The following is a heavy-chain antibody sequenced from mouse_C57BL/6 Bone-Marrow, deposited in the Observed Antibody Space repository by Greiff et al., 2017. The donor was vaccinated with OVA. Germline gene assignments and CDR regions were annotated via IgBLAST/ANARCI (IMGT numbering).Heavy chain of an antibody. D-gene: IGHD1-1*01. Sequence: QVQLQQPGAELVKPGASVKLSCKASGYTFTSYWMHWVKQRPGQGLEWIGMIHPNSGSTNYNEKFNSKATLTVDKASGTAYMKLRSLTSGDSAVYYCARSGIATGYFDVWGTGTTVTVSS. CDR2: IHPNSGST. J-gene: IGHJ1*03. CDR3: ARSGIATGYFDV. CDR1: GYTFTSYW. V-gene: IGHV1-64*01.